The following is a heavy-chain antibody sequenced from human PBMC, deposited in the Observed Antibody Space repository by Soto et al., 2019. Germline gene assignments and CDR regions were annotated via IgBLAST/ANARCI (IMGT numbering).Heavy chain of an antibody. V-gene: IGHV1-69*01. CDR3: ARDRDGYNYWYFDL. D-gene: IGHD5-12*01. CDR1: GGTFSKYT. J-gene: IGHJ2*01. Sequence: QVHLVQSGAEVKKPGSSVKVSCKVSGGTFSKYTINWVRQAPGQGLEWMAGIIPIYGTANYAQNFQGRISVTADESTTTAYMELRGLRSEDTAVYYCARDRDGYNYWYFDLWGRGSLITVSS. CDR2: IIPIYGTA.